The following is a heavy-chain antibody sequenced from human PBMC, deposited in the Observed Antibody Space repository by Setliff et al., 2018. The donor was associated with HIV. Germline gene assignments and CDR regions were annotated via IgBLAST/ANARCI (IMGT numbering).Heavy chain of an antibody. CDR3: ARCSGSYPCDGMDV. V-gene: IGHV3-74*01. J-gene: IGHJ6*02. Sequence: GGSLRLSCAAAGFDFSNYWIHWVRQVAGKGLVWVSHIDTDGSRTAFADSVKGRFTISRDNTKNTVYLQMNSLKASDTAMYYCARCSGSYPCDGMDVWGQGTTVTVSS. CDR2: IDTDGSRT. CDR1: GFDFSNYW. D-gene: IGHD1-26*01.